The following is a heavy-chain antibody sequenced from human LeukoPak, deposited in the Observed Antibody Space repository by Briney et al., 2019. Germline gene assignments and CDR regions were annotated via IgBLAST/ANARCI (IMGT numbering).Heavy chain of an antibody. Sequence: GVSLRLSCAASGFTFSTYAMNWVRQAPGKGLEGVSTISASGGNTYHADSVKGRFTISRDNSDYTVYLQTNSLRAEDTALYYCAKELAVTDVGTTFDVWGPGTMVTVSS. CDR1: GFTFSTYA. CDR3: AKELAVTDVGTTFDV. D-gene: IGHD3/OR15-3a*01. V-gene: IGHV3-23*01. J-gene: IGHJ3*01. CDR2: ISASGGNT.